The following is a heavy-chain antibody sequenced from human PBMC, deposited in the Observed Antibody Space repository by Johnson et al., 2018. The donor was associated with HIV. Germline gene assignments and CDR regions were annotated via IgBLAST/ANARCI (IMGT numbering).Heavy chain of an antibody. CDR3: ATGNYYGSGSYAGYSAPFDI. Sequence: VQLVESGGGLVKPGGSLRLSCAASGFTFRSYDMHWVRQATGKGLEWVSAIGSAGDTYYPGSVKGRFTISRENAKNSLYLQMNNLRAGDTAVYYCATGNYYGSGSYAGYSAPFDIWGQGTMVTVSS. J-gene: IGHJ3*02. CDR2: IGSAGDT. CDR1: GFTFRSYD. V-gene: IGHV3-13*01. D-gene: IGHD3-10*01.